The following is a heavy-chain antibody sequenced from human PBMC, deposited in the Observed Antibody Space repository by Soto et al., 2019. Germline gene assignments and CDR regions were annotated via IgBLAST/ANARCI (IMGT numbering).Heavy chain of an antibody. V-gene: IGHV1-18*01. CDR2: SSAYNGNT. Sequence: RASVNVSCKASGYTFTSYGISSVRQAPGQGLEGMGWSSAYNGNTNYAQKLQGRVTMTTDTSTSTAYMELRSLRSDDTAVYYCARDRGETYYYDLYYHGMDVWGQGTTVTVSS. CDR3: ARDRGETYYYDLYYHGMDV. D-gene: IGHD3-22*01. J-gene: IGHJ6*02. CDR1: GYTFTSYG.